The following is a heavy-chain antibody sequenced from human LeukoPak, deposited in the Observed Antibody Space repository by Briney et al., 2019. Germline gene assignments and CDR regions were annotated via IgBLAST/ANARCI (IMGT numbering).Heavy chain of an antibody. CDR3: AREEATYYYDSGGFGD. Sequence: PSETLSLTCTVSGGSISSGSYYWSWIRQPAGKGLEWIGRIYTSGSTNYNPSLKSRVTISVDTSKNQFSLKLSSVTAADTAVYYCAREEATYYYDSGGFGDWGQGTLVTVSS. CDR2: IYTSGST. CDR1: GGSISSGSYY. D-gene: IGHD3-22*01. J-gene: IGHJ4*02. V-gene: IGHV4-61*02.